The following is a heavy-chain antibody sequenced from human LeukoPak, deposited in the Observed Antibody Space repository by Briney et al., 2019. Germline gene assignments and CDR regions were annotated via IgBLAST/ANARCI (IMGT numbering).Heavy chain of an antibody. CDR1: GGSISSYY. V-gene: IGHV4-59*01. D-gene: IGHD1-1*01. Sequence: SETLSLNCTVSGGSISSYYWSWIRQPPGKGLEWIGYIYYSGSTNYNPSLKSRVTISVDTSKNQFSLKLSSVTAADTAVYYCARGRWDLNDDHNYFDYWGQGTLVTVSS. CDR3: ARGRWDLNDDHNYFDY. J-gene: IGHJ4*02. CDR2: IYYSGST.